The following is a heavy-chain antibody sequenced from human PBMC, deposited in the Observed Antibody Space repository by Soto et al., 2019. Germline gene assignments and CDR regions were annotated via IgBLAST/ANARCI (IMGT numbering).Heavy chain of an antibody. D-gene: IGHD5-18*01. V-gene: IGHV3-9*01. CDR2: ISWNSGNI. Sequence: EVQLVESGGGLVQPGRSLRLSCAASGFTFDDYAVHWVRQAPGKGLEWVSGISWNSGNIAYADSVKGRFTISRDNAKNSLFLQMNSLRADDTALYYCAKGRGYTYNGGSALDYWGQGTLVTVSS. CDR3: AKGRGYTYNGGSALDY. CDR1: GFTFDDYA. J-gene: IGHJ4*02.